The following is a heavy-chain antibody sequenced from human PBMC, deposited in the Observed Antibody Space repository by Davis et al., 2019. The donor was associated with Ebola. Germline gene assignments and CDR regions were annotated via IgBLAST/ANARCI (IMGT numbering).Heavy chain of an antibody. CDR1: GVSVSSTNW. V-gene: IGHV4-4*02. Sequence: PSETLSLTCTVFGVSVSSTNWWNWVRQPPGKGLEWIGEIHHSGNTNYNASVKSRVTVSLDKSKNQFSLKLTPVTAADTAVYYCARWVAGPLNYFDYWSQGTLVTVSS. CDR2: IHHSGNT. D-gene: IGHD2-15*01. J-gene: IGHJ4*02. CDR3: ARWVAGPLNYFDY.